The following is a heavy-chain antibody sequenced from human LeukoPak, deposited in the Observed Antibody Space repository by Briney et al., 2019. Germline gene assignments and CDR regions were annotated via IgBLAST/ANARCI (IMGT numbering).Heavy chain of an antibody. D-gene: IGHD1-1*01. J-gene: IGHJ4*02. CDR3: AKVYVWNEYYFDY. V-gene: IGHV3-30*12. Sequence: PGGSLRLSCAASGLTLSRYGMHWVRQAPGKGLEWVAFISYDGSTQYYADSVKGRFTISRDNSKNTLYLQMNSLRAEDTAVYYCAKVYVWNEYYFDYWGQGTLVTVSS. CDR1: GLTLSRYG. CDR2: ISYDGSTQ.